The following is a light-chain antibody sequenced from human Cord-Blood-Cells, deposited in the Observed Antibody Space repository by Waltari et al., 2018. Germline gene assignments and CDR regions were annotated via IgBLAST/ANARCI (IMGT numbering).Light chain of an antibody. V-gene: IGLV2-14*01. CDR2: DVS. J-gene: IGLJ3*02. Sequence: QSALTQPASVSGSPGQSITISCTGTSSDVGGYNYVSWYQQHPGKAHKLVIYDVSKRPSGGSNRFSGSKSSTTASLTISGLQAEDEADYYCSSYTSSSTLLFGGGTKLTVL. CDR1: SSDVGGYNY. CDR3: SSYTSSSTLL.